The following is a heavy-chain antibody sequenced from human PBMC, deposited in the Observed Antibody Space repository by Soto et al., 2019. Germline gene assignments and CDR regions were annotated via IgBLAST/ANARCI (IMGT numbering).Heavy chain of an antibody. J-gene: IGHJ6*02. V-gene: IGHV1-3*01. Sequence: GSVKVSCKAAGYTFPSYAMHWVRQVPGQRLEWMGWINAGNGNTKYSQKFQGRVTITRDTSASTAYMELSSLRSEETAVYYCAREDYSNYYDYYGMDVWGQGTTVTVSS. CDR1: GYTFPSYA. CDR3: AREDYSNYYDYYGMDV. D-gene: IGHD4-4*01. CDR2: INAGNGNT.